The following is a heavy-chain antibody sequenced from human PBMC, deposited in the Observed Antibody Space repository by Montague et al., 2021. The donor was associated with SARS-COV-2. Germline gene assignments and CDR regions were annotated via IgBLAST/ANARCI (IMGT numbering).Heavy chain of an antibody. V-gene: IGHV4-39*07. CDR2: IYYSGXT. J-gene: IGHJ5*02. CDR1: GGSISSSSYY. D-gene: IGHD4-17*01. CDR3: ARDGGTETTFLVVGYPRGGLNWFDP. Sequence: SETLSLTCTVSGGSISSSSYYWGWIRQPPGKGLEWIGSIYYSGXTXYXXXXKXRVTISVDTYKNQFSLKLSSVTAADTAVYDCARDGGTETTFLVVGYPRGGLNWFDPWGQGTLVTVSS.